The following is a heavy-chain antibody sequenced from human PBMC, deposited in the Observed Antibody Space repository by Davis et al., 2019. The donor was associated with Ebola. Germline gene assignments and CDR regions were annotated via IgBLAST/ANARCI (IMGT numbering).Heavy chain of an antibody. CDR1: GYRFTNYW. V-gene: IGHV5-51*01. CDR3: ARTMMGLLWFGEYWFDP. Sequence: GESLKISCKASGYRFTNYWIGWVRQMPGRGLQWMGIIYPDDSDTRYSPSFQGQVTISADKSISTAYLQWSSLKASDTAMYYCARTMMGLLWFGEYWFDPWGQGTLVTVSS. J-gene: IGHJ5*02. CDR2: IYPDDSDT. D-gene: IGHD3-10*01.